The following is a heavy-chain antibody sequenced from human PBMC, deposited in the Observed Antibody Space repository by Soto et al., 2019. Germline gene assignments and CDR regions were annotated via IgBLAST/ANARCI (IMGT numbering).Heavy chain of an antibody. CDR2: IRTSNGNT. CDR1: GYIFTDYS. CDR3: ARDPTDNRPSVYFDL. J-gene: IGHJ2*01. D-gene: IGHD1-1*01. Sequence: QVQLVQSGAEVKKPGASVKVSCKASGYIFTDYSISWVRQAPGQGLEWMGWIRTSNGNTKNAQSLQGRVTMTADTSTNTAYMELRSLRSDDTAVYYCARDPTDNRPSVYFDLCGGGTLVTVSS. V-gene: IGHV1-18*04.